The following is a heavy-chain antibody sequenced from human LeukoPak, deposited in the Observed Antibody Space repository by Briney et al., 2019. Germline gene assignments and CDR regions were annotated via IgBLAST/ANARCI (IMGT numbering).Heavy chain of an antibody. Sequence: GESLRLSCAASGFPFSSYAMSWVRQPPGKGLEWVSGASGSGDTTYYADSVKGRFTISRDNSKNTLYLQMDSLRAEDAAVYYCAKSDYYDESGHPSSFEYWGQGTLVTVSS. J-gene: IGHJ4*02. V-gene: IGHV3-23*01. CDR3: AKSDYYDESGHPSSFEY. CDR1: GFPFSSYA. CDR2: ASGSGDTT. D-gene: IGHD3-16*01.